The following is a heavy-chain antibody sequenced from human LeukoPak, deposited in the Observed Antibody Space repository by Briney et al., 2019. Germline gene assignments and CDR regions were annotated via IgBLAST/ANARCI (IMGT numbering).Heavy chain of an antibody. CDR1: GYSFTSYW. V-gene: IGHV5-51*01. J-gene: IGHJ5*02. Sequence: KDGESLKISCKGSGYSFTSYWIGWVRQMPGKGLEWMGIIYPGDSDTRYSPSFQGQVTISADKSISTAYLQWSSLKASDTAIYYCARWVRETRTGTDLNWFDPWGQGTLVTVSS. CDR2: IYPGDSDT. D-gene: IGHD1-1*01. CDR3: ARWVRETRTGTDLNWFDP.